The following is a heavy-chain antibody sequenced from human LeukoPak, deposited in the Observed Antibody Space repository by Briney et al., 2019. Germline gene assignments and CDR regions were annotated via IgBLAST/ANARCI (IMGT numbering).Heavy chain of an antibody. D-gene: IGHD1-26*01. J-gene: IGHJ4*02. CDR2: ISGSGGST. CDR3: AKRSRGIVGATRLDY. V-gene: IGHV3-23*01. Sequence: GGSLRLSCAAFGFTFSSYAMSWVRQAPGKGLEWVSAISGSGGSTYYADSVKGRFTISRDNSKNTLYLQMNSLRAEDTAVYYCAKRSRGIVGATRLDYWGQGTLVTVSS. CDR1: GFTFSSYA.